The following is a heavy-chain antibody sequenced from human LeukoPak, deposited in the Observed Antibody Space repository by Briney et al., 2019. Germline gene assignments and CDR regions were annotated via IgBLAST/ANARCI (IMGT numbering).Heavy chain of an antibody. Sequence: PSETLSLTCTVSGGSISSYYWSWIRQPPGKGLEWIGYIYYSGSTNYNPSLKSRVTISVDTSKNQFSLKLSSVTAADTAVYYCARLYAITMVRGVIPDYWGQGTLVTVSS. CDR1: GGSISSYY. CDR3: ARLYAITMVRGVIPDY. CDR2: IYYSGST. D-gene: IGHD3-10*01. V-gene: IGHV4-59*08. J-gene: IGHJ4*02.